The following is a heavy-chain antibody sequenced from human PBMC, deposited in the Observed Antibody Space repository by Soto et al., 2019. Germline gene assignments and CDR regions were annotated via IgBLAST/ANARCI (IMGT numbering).Heavy chain of an antibody. CDR3: ARESEDLTSNFDY. V-gene: IGHV3-21*06. CDR1: GFTFTRYS. Sequence: GGSLRLSCAASGFTFTRYSMNWVRQAPGKGLEWASSISSTTNYIYYGDSMKGRFTISRDNAKNSLYLEMNSLRAEDTAVYYCARESEDLTSNFDYWGQGTLVTAPQ. CDR2: ISSTTNYI. J-gene: IGHJ4*02.